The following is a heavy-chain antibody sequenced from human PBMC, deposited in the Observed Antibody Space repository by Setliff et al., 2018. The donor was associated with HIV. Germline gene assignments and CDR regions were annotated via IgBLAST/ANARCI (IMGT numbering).Heavy chain of an antibody. V-gene: IGHV1-3*01. J-gene: IGHJ2*01. CDR2: INSGTGNT. D-gene: IGHD4-17*01. CDR3: ANSVTDASYCYFIH. Sequence: ASVKVSCKASGFIFTNYGIHWVRQAPGHSLEWMGFINSGTGNTIYSQKFQCRVTFSRDTSASTAYMELSSLRSEDTAVYYCANSVTDASYCYFIHWGRGSPVTVSS. CDR1: GFIFTNYG.